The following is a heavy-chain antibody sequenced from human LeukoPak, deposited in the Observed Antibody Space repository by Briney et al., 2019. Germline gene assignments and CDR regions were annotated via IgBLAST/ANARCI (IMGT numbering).Heavy chain of an antibody. CDR1: GGSLSSGSYY. V-gene: IGHV4-61*02. J-gene: IGHJ4*02. D-gene: IGHD3-10*01. CDR2: IYTSGST. Sequence: SQTLSLTCTVSGGSLSSGSYYWSWIRQPAGKGLEWIGRIYTSGSTNYNPSLKSRVTISVDTSKNQFSLKLSSVTAADTAVYYCARVSWDYYGSGSYNHYFDYWGQGTLVTVSS. CDR3: ARVSWDYYGSGSYNHYFDY.